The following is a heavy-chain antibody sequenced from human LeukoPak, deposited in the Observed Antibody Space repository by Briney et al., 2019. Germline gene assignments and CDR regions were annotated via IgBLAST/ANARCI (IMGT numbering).Heavy chain of an antibody. CDR2: INSDGSST. V-gene: IGHV3-74*01. CDR3: AREPSQQKHGYNYYFGMDV. Sequence: QPGGSLRLSCAASGFTFSSYWMHWVRQAPGKGLVWVSRINSDGSSTSYADSVKGRFTISRDNAKNTLYLQMNSLRAEDTAVYYCAREPSQQKHGYNYYFGMDVWGQGTTVTVSS. CDR1: GFTFSSYW. J-gene: IGHJ6*02. D-gene: IGHD6-13*01.